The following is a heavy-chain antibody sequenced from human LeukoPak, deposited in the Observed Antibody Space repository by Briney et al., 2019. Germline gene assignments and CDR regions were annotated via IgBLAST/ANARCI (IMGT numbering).Heavy chain of an antibody. J-gene: IGHJ4*02. V-gene: IGHV3-30*02. CDR3: ARAASVLALRYFDWEYYFDY. CDR2: IRYDGSNK. Sequence: GGSLRLSCAASGFTFSSYGMHWVRQAPGKGLEWVAFIRYDGSNKYYADSVKGRFTISRDNSKNTLYLQMNSLRAEDTAVYYCARAASVLALRYFDWEYYFDYWGQGTLVTVSS. CDR1: GFTFSSYG. D-gene: IGHD3-9*01.